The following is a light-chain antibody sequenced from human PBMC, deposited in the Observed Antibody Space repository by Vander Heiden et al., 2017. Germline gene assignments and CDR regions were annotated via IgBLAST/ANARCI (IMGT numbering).Light chain of an antibody. CDR1: QSLLYTFNNKNF. V-gene: IGKV4-1*01. CDR3: HQYYETPQT. J-gene: IGKJ1*01. CDR2: WAS. Sequence: DIVMTQSPVSLAVSLGERATINCKSSQSLLYTFNNKNFLAWYQQKPGQPPKLLIYWASTRESGVPDRFSGSGSGTDFTLTISSLQAEDVAVYSCHQYYETPQTFSQGTKVEIK.